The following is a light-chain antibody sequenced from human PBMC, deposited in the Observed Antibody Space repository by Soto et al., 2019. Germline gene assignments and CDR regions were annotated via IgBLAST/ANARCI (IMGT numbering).Light chain of an antibody. Sequence: DFQMTQSPSSLSASVRDRVTITCQASQDITNYLNWYQQKPGKAPKLLICDASNLEPGVPSRFSGSGSGTDFTFTISSLQPEDIATYYCQQYDNLPFTFGPGTKVDIK. CDR3: QQYDNLPFT. CDR1: QDITNY. J-gene: IGKJ3*01. V-gene: IGKV1-33*01. CDR2: DAS.